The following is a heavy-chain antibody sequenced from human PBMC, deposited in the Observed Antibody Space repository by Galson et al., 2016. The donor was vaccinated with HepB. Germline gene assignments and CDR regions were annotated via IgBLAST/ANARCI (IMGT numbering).Heavy chain of an antibody. CDR2: VYHSGTT. D-gene: IGHD1-26*01. Sequence: SETLSLTCGVSGASIISRDWWTWVRQPPGKGLEWIGQVYHSGTTNYSPSLKSRAPISADNSKNQFSLMLSSVTAADTAGYYCARQYTGSHLDYWGRGALVTVSS. V-gene: IGHV4-4*02. J-gene: IGHJ4*02. CDR1: GASIISRDW. CDR3: ARQYTGSHLDY.